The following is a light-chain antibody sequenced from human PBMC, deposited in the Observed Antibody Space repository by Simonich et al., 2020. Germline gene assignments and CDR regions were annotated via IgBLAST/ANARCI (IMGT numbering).Light chain of an antibody. V-gene: IGLV3-10*01. J-gene: IGLJ3*02. Sequence: SYELTQPPSVSVSPGQTARLTCSGDALPKKYAYWYQQKSGQAPVLVIYEDSKRPSGIPEGFSGSRSGTMATLTISGAQVEDEADYYCYSTDSSGNHWVFGGGTKLTVL. CDR1: ALPKKY. CDR3: YSTDSSGNHWV. CDR2: EDS.